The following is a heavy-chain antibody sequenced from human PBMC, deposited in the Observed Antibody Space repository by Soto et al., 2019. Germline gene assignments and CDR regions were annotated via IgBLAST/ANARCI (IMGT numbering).Heavy chain of an antibody. CDR1: GFTFTSYA. D-gene: IGHD6-19*01. CDR3: AKEEAYSSGWGSFDY. J-gene: IGHJ4*02. V-gene: IGHV3-23*01. CDR2: ISGSGVST. Sequence: EVQLLESGGGLVQPGGSLRVSCAASGFTFTSYAMSWVRQAPGKGLEWVSAISGSGVSTYYADSVKGRFTITRDNSKNRLFLAMNSLRAEDTAVYYCAKEEAYSSGWGSFDYWGQGTLVTVSS.